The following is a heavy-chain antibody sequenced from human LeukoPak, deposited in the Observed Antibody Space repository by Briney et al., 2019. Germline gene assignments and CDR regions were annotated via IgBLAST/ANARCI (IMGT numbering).Heavy chain of an antibody. J-gene: IGHJ4*02. CDR2: VDPEDGET. CDR3: ATLIAAAGSRLTPDY. CDR1: GYTFTDYY. Sequence: AASVKISCKVSGYTFTDYYMHWVQQAPGKGLEWTGLVDPEDGETIYAEKFQGRVTITADTSTDTAYMELSSLRSEDTAVYYCATLIAAAGSRLTPDYWGQGTLVTVSS. D-gene: IGHD6-13*01. V-gene: IGHV1-69-2*01.